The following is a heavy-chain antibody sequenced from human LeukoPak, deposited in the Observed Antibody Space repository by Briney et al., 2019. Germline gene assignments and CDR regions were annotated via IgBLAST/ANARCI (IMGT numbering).Heavy chain of an antibody. CDR3: ARRSGVAVAGAFDY. D-gene: IGHD6-19*01. J-gene: IGHJ4*02. CDR2: ISGSGDST. V-gene: IGHV3-23*01. CDR1: GFTFNDYA. Sequence: GGSLRLSCATSGFTFNDYAMYWVRQAPGKGLEWVSGISGSGDSTYYADSVKGRFTISRDNSKNTLYLQMNSLRAEDTAVYFCARRSGVAVAGAFDYWGQGTLVTVSS.